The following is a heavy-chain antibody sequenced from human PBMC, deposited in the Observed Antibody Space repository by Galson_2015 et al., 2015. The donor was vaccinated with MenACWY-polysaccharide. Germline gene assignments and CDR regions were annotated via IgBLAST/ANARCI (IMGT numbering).Heavy chain of an antibody. CDR2: VYAGVST. CDR3: ARDTTGIAASAVY. D-gene: IGHD6-13*01. Sequence: ETLSLTCSNSGGSISGYYWSWIRQPAGKGLEWIGRVYAGVSTTYNPSLKSRVTISIDTSKNQFSLKLTSVTAADTAVYFCARDTTGIAASAVYWGQGTLVTVSS. J-gene: IGHJ4*02. V-gene: IGHV4-4*07. CDR1: GGSISGYY.